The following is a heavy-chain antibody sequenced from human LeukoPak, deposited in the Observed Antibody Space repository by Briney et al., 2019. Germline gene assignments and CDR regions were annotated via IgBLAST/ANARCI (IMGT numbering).Heavy chain of an antibody. V-gene: IGHV3-15*01. Sequence: GGSLRLSCAASGFTFSNAWMSWVRQAPGKGLEWVGRIKSKTDGGPTDYAAPANGRFTISRDASQTTPYPQMNSLKTEDTAVYYCTTDDRFGGVIVKPLDYWGQGTLVTVSS. CDR2: IKSKTDGGPT. J-gene: IGHJ4*02. D-gene: IGHD3-16*02. CDR3: TTDDRFGGVIVKPLDY. CDR1: GFTFSNAW.